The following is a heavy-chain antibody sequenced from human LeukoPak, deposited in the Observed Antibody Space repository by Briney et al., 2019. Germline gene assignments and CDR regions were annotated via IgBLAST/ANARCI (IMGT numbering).Heavy chain of an antibody. V-gene: IGHV1-8*03. D-gene: IGHD1-26*01. CDR3: ARGLGQWELEGGVDY. CDR2: MNPNSGNT. Sequence: ASVKVSCKASGCTFTSYDINWVRQATGQGLEWMGWMNPNSGNTGYAQKFQGRVTITRNTSISTAYMELSSLRSEDTAVYYCARGLGQWELEGGVDYWGQGTLVTVSS. J-gene: IGHJ4*02. CDR1: GCTFTSYD.